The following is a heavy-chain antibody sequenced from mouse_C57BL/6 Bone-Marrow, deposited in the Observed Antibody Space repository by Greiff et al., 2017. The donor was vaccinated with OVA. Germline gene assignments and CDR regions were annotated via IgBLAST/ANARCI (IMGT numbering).Heavy chain of an antibody. CDR2: IDPETGGT. D-gene: IGHD2-5*01. CDR3: TRKKAYYSNYWYFDV. J-gene: IGHJ1*03. V-gene: IGHV1-15*01. Sequence: QVQLQQSGAELVRPGASVTLSCKASGYTFTDYEMHWVKQTPVHGLEWIGAIDPETGGTAYNQKFKGKAILTADKSSSTAYMELRSLTSEYSAVYYCTRKKAYYSNYWYFDVWGTGTTVTVSS. CDR1: GYTFTDYE.